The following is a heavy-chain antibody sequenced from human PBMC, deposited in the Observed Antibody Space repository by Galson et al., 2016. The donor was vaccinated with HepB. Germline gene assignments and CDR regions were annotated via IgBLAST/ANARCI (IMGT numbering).Heavy chain of an antibody. V-gene: IGHV3-23*01. D-gene: IGHD4-11*01. Sequence: SLRLSCAASGFTFTTYAMSWVRQAPGKGLEWVSSICGSGGSTYDADAVKGRFTISRDNSKNTLDLQMNSLRAEDTAVYYGAKEGVAYSNDGYGMDVWGQGTTVTVSS. CDR2: ICGSGGST. J-gene: IGHJ6*02. CDR3: AKEGVAYSNDGYGMDV. CDR1: GFTFTTYA.